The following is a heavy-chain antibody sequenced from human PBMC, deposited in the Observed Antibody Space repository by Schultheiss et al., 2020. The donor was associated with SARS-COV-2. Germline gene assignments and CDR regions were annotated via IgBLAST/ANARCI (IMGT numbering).Heavy chain of an antibody. CDR1: GGSISSYY. CDR3: ARVSRTNWFDP. Sequence: SETLSLTCTVSGGSISSYYWSWIRQPPVKGLEWIGYIYYSGSTNYNPSLKSRVTMSVDTSKNQFSLKLSSVTAADTAVYYCARVSRTNWFDPWGQGTLVTVSS. J-gene: IGHJ5*02. V-gene: IGHV4-59*12. CDR2: IYYSGST.